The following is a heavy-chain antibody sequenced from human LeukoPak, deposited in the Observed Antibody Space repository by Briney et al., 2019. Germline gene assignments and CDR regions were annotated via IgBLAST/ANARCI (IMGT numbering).Heavy chain of an antibody. J-gene: IGHJ4*02. CDR3: ARDDYDSSTPYYFDY. CDR1: GFTFSSYA. D-gene: IGHD3-22*01. CDR2: ISGSGGST. Sequence: PGGSLRLSCAASGFTFSSYAMSWVRQAPGKGLEWVSAISGSGGSTYYADSVKGRFTISRDNVKNSLYLQMNSLRAEDTAVYYCARDDYDSSTPYYFDYWGQGILVTVSS. V-gene: IGHV3-23*01.